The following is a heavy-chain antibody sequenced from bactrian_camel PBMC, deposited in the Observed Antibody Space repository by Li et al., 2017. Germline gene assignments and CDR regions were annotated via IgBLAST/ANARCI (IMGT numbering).Heavy chain of an antibody. CDR2: ISSDGIT. CDR1: GFTFDDSD. J-gene: IGHJ4*01. Sequence: VESGGGSVHAGGSLRLSCTASGFTFDDSDMAWYRQAPGNECELVSTISSDGITYYDGSVKGRFTISQDNAKPMLYLQMNALKPEDTAMYYCAADLVTGGNWRSIDHWSYWGQGTQVTVS. D-gene: IGHD7*01. CDR3: AADLVTGGNWRSIDHWSY. V-gene: IGHV3S55*01.